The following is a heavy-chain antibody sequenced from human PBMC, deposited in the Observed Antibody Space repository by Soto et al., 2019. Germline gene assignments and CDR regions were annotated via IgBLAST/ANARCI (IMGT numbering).Heavy chain of an antibody. D-gene: IGHD1-1*01. CDR3: VRDGTKTLRDWFDP. CDR1: GASISGFY. V-gene: IGHV4-4*07. Sequence: SETRSLTCTVSGASISGFYWSWIRKSAGKGLEWIGRIYATGTTDYNPSLKSRVMMSVDTSKRQFSLKLRSVTAADTAVYYCVRDGTKTLRDWFDPWGQGISVTVSS. J-gene: IGHJ5*02. CDR2: IYATGTT.